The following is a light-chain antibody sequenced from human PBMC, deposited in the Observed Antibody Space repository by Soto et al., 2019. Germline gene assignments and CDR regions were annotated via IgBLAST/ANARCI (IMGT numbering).Light chain of an antibody. CDR1: QSISSY. V-gene: IGKV1-39*01. Sequence: DIQMTQSPSSLSASVGDRVTITCRASQSISSYLNWYQQKPGKAPKLLISAASSLQSGVPSRFSGSGSGTDFTLTISSLQPEDFATYYCQQSYSTLMYTFGQGTKVDIK. J-gene: IGKJ2*01. CDR3: QQSYSTLMYT. CDR2: AAS.